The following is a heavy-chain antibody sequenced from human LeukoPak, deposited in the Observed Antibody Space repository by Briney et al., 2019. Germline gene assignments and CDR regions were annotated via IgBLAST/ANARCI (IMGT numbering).Heavy chain of an antibody. CDR3: VSFYETN. CDR1: GNYW. V-gene: IGHV3-74*01. D-gene: IGHD2-2*01. J-gene: IGHJ4*02. Sequence: GGSLRLSCAASGNYWMHWLRQAPGKGLVWVSHINSDGSWTGYADSVKGRFTISKDNAKNTVYLQMNNLRAEDTAVYYCVSFYETNWGRGTLVTVSS. CDR2: INSDGSWT.